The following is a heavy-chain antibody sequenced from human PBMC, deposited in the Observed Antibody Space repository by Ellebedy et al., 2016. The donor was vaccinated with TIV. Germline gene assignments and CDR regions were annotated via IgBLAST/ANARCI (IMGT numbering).Heavy chain of an antibody. CDR3: ARDRIAVAGTVFYY. CDR2: IYTGGST. J-gene: IGHJ4*02. D-gene: IGHD6-19*01. Sequence: GESLKISCAVSGFTVSSNYMSWVRQAPGKGLEWVSVIYTGGSTYYTDSVKDRFTISRDNSKNTLYLQMNSLRAEDTAVYYCARDRIAVAGTVFYYWGQGTLVTVSS. V-gene: IGHV3-66*01. CDR1: GFTVSSNY.